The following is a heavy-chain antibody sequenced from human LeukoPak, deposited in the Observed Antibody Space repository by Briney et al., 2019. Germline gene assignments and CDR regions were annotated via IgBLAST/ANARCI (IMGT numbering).Heavy chain of an antibody. J-gene: IGHJ4*02. D-gene: IGHD1-26*01. CDR2: ISGSGSST. CDR3: AKDTWMGATNLDD. Sequence: GGSLRLSCAASGFTFSSYAMSWVRQAPGKGLEWVSAISGSGSSTYYAGSVKGRFTMSRDNSKNTLSLQMNSLRAEDTAVYFCAKDTWMGATNLDDWGQGTLVTVSS. CDR1: GFTFSSYA. V-gene: IGHV3-23*01.